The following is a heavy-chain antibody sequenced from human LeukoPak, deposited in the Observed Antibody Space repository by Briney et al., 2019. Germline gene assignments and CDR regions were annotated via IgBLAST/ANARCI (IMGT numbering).Heavy chain of an antibody. J-gene: IGHJ5*02. V-gene: IGHV3-11*04. CDR3: AREFGSGYDRFRPNWFDP. CDR1: GFTFSDYY. Sequence: GGSLRLSCAASGFTFSDYYMSWIRQAPGKGLEWVSYISSSGSYIYYADSVKGRFTISRGNAKNSLYLQMNSLRAEDTAVYYCAREFGSGYDRFRPNWFDPWGQGTLVTVSS. CDR2: ISSSGSYI. D-gene: IGHD5-12*01.